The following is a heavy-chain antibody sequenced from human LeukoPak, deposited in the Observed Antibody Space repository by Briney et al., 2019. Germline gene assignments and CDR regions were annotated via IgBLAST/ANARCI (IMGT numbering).Heavy chain of an antibody. V-gene: IGHV3-9*01. CDR1: GFTFDDYA. CDR2: ISWNSGSI. CDR3: AKEHCSSISCYTNWFDP. D-gene: IGHD2-2*02. J-gene: IGHJ5*02. Sequence: GGSLRLSCAASGFTFDDYAMHWVRQAPGKGLEWVSGISWNSGSIGYADSVKGRFTISRDNAKNSLYLQMNSLRADDTAVYYCAKEHCSSISCYTNWFDPWGQGTLVTVSS.